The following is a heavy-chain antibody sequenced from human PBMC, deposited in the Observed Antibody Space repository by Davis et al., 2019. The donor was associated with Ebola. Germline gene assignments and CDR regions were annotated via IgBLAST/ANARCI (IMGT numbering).Heavy chain of an antibody. CDR1: GFTFSDYA. Sequence: GESLKISCAASGFTFSDYAMSWVRQAPGKGLEWVAGIIGCSETTYHADSVKGRFTISRDNFKNTVYLQMNSLGAEDTAVYYCAKDRVSDSYSNYFDHWGQGARVTVSS. J-gene: IGHJ4*02. D-gene: IGHD3-10*01. V-gene: IGHV3-23*01. CDR2: IIGCSETT. CDR3: AKDRVSDSYSNYFDH.